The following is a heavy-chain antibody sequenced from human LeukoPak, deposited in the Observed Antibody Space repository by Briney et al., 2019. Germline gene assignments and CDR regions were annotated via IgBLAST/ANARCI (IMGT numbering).Heavy chain of an antibody. D-gene: IGHD6-19*01. CDR1: GYTFTSYA. CDR3: ATRGSSGWYSYRGAFDI. Sequence: ASVKVSCKASGYTFTSYAMHWVRQAPGQRLEWMGWINAGNGNTKYSQKFQGRVTITRDTSASTAYMELSSLRSEDTAVYYCATRGSSGWYSYRGAFDIWGQGTMVTVSS. V-gene: IGHV1-3*01. J-gene: IGHJ3*02. CDR2: INAGNGNT.